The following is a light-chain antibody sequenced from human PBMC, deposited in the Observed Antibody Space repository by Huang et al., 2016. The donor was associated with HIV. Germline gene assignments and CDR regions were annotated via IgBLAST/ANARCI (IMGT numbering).Light chain of an antibody. CDR3: QQRSNWRT. CDR1: QSVSSY. CDR2: DAS. V-gene: IGKV3-11*01. Sequence: EIVLTQSPATLSLSPGERATLSCRASQSVSSYLAWYQQKPGQAPRLHIYDASNRATGIPARFSGSGSGTDVTLTISSLEPEDFAVYYCQQRSNWRTFGQGTRLEIK. J-gene: IGKJ5*01.